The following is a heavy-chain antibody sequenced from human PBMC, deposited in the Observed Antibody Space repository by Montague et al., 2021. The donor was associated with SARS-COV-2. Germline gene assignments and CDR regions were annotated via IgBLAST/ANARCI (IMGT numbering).Heavy chain of an antibody. V-gene: IGHV3-48*03. CDR2: ITGSGNVI. J-gene: IGHJ4*02. CDR3: ARGGARGNYLAFFDQ. Sequence: SLRLSCAASGFIFSSYEMNWVRQAPGKGLEWLSYITGSGNVIYDADSVKGRFTISRDNAKGSLYLQMSSLGVEDTAVYYCARGGARGNYLAFFDQWGQGTLVTVS. CDR1: GFIFSSYE. D-gene: IGHD2/OR15-2a*01.